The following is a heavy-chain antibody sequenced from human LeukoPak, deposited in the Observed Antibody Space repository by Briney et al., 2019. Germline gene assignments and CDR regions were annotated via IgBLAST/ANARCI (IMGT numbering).Heavy chain of an antibody. J-gene: IGHJ6*03. V-gene: IGHV4-39*07. CDR1: GGSISSSSYY. D-gene: IGHD3-3*01. Sequence: SETLSLTCTVSGGSISSSSYYWGWIRQPPGKGLEWIGRIYYSGSTYYNPSLKSRVTISVDTSKNQFSLKLSSVTAADTAVYYCARVDYDFWSGYGAPYYYYMDVWGKGTTVTVSS. CDR2: IYYSGST. CDR3: ARVDYDFWSGYGAPYYYYMDV.